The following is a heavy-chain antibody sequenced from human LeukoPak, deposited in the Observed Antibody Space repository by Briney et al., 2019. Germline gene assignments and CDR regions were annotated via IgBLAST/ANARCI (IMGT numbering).Heavy chain of an antibody. J-gene: IGHJ3*02. CDR3: ARHGVYCSSTSCSRGAFDI. Sequence: PSETLSLTCTVSGGSISSYYWSWIRQPPGKGQEWIGYIYYSGSTNYNPSLKSRVTISVDTSKNQFSLKLSSVTAADTAVYYCARHGVYCSSTSCSRGAFDIWGQGTMVTVSS. CDR1: GGSISSYY. D-gene: IGHD2-2*01. V-gene: IGHV4-59*08. CDR2: IYYSGST.